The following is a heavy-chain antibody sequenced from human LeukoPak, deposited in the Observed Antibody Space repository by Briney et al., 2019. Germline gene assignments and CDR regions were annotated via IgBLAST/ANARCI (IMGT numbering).Heavy chain of an antibody. V-gene: IGHV1-46*01. Sequence: ASVKVSCKASGYTFTSYYMHWVRQAPGQGLEWMGIINPSGGSTSYAQKFQGRVTMTRDTSTSTAYMELSRLTSDDTAVYYCARDLFWQNDYWGQGTLVTVSS. D-gene: IGHD3-3*01. CDR2: INPSGGST. CDR3: ARDLFWQNDY. CDR1: GYTFTSYY. J-gene: IGHJ4*02.